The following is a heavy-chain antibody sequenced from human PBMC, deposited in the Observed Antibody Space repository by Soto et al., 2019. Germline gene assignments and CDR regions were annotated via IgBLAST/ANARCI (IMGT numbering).Heavy chain of an antibody. J-gene: IGHJ6*02. V-gene: IGHV1-69*12. Sequence: QVQLVQSGAEVKKPGSSVKVSCKASGGTFSSYAXSWVXXXXXXGLEWMGGIIPIFGTANYAQKFQGRVTITADESTSTAYMELSXXXSEXXXVYYCASSVAKYYYYGMDVWGQGTTVTVSS. CDR3: ASSVAKYYYYGMDV. CDR2: IIPIFGTA. CDR1: GGTFSSYA. D-gene: IGHD5-12*01.